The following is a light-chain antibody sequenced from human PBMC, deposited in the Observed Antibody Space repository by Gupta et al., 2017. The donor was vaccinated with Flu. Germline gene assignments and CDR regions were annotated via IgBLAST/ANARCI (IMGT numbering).Light chain of an antibody. CDR3: AAWDDSLSGSYV. J-gene: IGLJ1*01. CDR2: SNN. CDR1: SSIIGPNY. V-gene: IGLV1-47*02. Sequence: QSVLTQPPSASGTPGQRVTISCSGRSSIIGPNYVYWYQRLPGTAPKLLIFSNNQRPSGGPDRFSGSKSGTSASLAISGLRSEDEADYYCAAWDDSLSGSYVFGTGTKVTVL.